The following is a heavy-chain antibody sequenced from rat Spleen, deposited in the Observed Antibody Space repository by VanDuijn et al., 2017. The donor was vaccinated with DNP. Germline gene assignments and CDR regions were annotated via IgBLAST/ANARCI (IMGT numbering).Heavy chain of an antibody. V-gene: IGHV5-22*01. CDR2: ISYEGSRT. CDR1: GFTFSSFA. J-gene: IGHJ2*01. Sequence: EVQLVESGGGLVQPGRSLKLSCAASGFTFSSFAMAWVRQAPKKGLEWVASISYEGSRTYYGDSVKGRFTISRDNAKSTLYLQMNSLRSEDTATYYCARLGGDWGQGVMVTVSS. CDR3: ARLGGD. D-gene: IGHD1-11*01.